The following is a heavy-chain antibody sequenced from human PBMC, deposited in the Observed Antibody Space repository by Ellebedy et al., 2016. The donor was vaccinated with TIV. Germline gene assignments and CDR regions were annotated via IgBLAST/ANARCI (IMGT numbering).Heavy chain of an antibody. J-gene: IGHJ4*02. V-gene: IGHV3-11*04. CDR1: GFTSSDDY. D-gene: IGHD1-14*01. CDR3: ARGRKRDYFDY. CDR2: ISSSGSTI. Sequence: PGGSLRLSCAASGFTSSDDYMSWIRQAPGKGLEWVSYISSSGSTIYYADSVKGRFTIPRDNAKNSLYLQMNSLRAEDTAVYYCARGRKRDYFDYWGQGTLVTVSS.